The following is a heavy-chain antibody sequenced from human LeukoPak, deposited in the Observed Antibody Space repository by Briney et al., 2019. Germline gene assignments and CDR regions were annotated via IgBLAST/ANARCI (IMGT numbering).Heavy chain of an antibody. Sequence: GESLRLSCAASGFTFSSYGMHWVRQAPGKGLEWVAVVWYDGSKKYSADSVKGRITISRDDSKNTLYLQMNSLRAEDTAVYYCARGVGYYDSSGTIDYWGQGTLVTVSS. J-gene: IGHJ4*02. CDR3: ARGVGYYDSSGTIDY. CDR1: GFTFSSYG. CDR2: VWYDGSKK. V-gene: IGHV3-33*01. D-gene: IGHD3-22*01.